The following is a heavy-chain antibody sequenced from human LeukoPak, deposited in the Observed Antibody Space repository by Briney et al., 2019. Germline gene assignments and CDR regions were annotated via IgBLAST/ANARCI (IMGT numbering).Heavy chain of an antibody. CDR1: EFTFSAYA. Sequence: GGSLRLSCAASEFTFSAYAMNWVRQAPGKGLEWVSVISASGDDTYYADSVRGRFTVSRDNSKHTVTLQMNSLGADDTAVYYCARDLSGDILPGFYYQPMDVWGQGTTVTVSS. CDR2: ISASGDDT. V-gene: IGHV3-23*01. D-gene: IGHD3-9*01. J-gene: IGHJ6*02. CDR3: ARDLSGDILPGFYYQPMDV.